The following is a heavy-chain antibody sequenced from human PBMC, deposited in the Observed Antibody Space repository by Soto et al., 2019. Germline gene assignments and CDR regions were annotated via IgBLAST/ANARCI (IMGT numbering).Heavy chain of an antibody. CDR3: ARGSPSWLRFRASWFDP. CDR1: GGSFSGYY. CDR2: INHSGST. Sequence: SLTCAVYGGSFSGYYWRLIRQPPGKGLEWTGEINHSGSTNYNPSLKSRVTISVDTSKNQFSLKLSSVTAADTAAYYCARGSPSWLRFRASWFDPWGQGTMVTVSS. D-gene: IGHD5-12*01. J-gene: IGHJ5*02. V-gene: IGHV4-34*01.